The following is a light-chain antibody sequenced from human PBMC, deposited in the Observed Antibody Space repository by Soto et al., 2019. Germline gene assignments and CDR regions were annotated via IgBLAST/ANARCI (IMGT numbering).Light chain of an antibody. J-gene: IGKJ1*01. CDR3: QQYKSYSRT. V-gene: IGKV1-16*01. Sequence: DIHMTQSQSSLSASLGDRVSIPXRASWDIRHYLAWFQQQRGXAPKXXXYTXSSLERGVPSRFSGSGSGTEFTLTISSLQPDDFANYYCQQYKSYSRTFGQGTKVDIK. CDR2: TXS. CDR1: WDIRHY.